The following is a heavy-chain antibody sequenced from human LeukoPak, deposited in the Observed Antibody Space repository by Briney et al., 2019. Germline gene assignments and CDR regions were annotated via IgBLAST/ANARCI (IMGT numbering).Heavy chain of an antibody. CDR3: ARRYYHYMDV. J-gene: IGHJ6*03. CDR2: IIPIFGTA. Sequence: GASVKVSCKASGGTFSSYAISWVRQAPGQGLEWMGGIIPIFGTANYAQKFQGRVTITADESTSTAYMELSSLRSEDTAVYYCARRYYHYMDVWGKGTTVTVSS. V-gene: IGHV1-69*13. CDR1: GGTFSSYA.